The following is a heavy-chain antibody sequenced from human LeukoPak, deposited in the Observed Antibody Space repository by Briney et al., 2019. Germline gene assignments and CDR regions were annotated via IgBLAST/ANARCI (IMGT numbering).Heavy chain of an antibody. Sequence: GGSLRLSCAASGFTVSSNYMSWVRQAPGKGLEWVSVIYSGGSTYYADSVKGRFTISRDNAKNSLYLQMNSLRAEDTAVYYCARGRPGFYFDYWGQGTLVTVSS. CDR2: IYSGGST. V-gene: IGHV3-53*01. D-gene: IGHD6-25*01. CDR3: ARGRPGFYFDY. CDR1: GFTVSSNY. J-gene: IGHJ4*02.